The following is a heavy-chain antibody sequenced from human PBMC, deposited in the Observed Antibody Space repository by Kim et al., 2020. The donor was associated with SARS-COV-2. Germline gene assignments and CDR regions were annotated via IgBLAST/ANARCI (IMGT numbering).Heavy chain of an antibody. Sequence: PVKGRFTISRDDSKNTLYLQMNSLKTEDTAVYYCTTPPVLLWFGEWERHWGQGTLVTVSS. D-gene: IGHD3-10*01. CDR3: TTPPVLLWFGEWERH. V-gene: IGHV3-15*01. J-gene: IGHJ1*01.